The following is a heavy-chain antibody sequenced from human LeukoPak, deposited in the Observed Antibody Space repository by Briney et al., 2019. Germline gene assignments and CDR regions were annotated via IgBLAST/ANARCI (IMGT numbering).Heavy chain of an antibody. J-gene: IGHJ4*02. CDR3: ARHGYSNYVDY. CDR2: IYYSGST. D-gene: IGHD4-11*01. V-gene: IGHV4-59*08. Sequence: SETLSLTCTVSGGSISSYYWSWIRQPPGKGLEWIGYIYYSGSTNYNPSLKSRVTISVDTSENQFSLKLSSVTAADTAVYYCARHGYSNYVDYWGQGTLVTVSS. CDR1: GGSISSYY.